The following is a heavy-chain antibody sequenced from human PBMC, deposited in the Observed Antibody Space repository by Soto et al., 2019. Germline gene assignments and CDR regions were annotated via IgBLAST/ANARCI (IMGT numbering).Heavy chain of an antibody. CDR3: ARDLDSSSYYPILGY. Sequence: QVQMLESGGGVVQPGRSLRLSCAASGFTFSSYGMPWVRQAPGKGLEWVAVIWYDANKNYYADSVRGRFTISRDNSKNTLYLQMNSLRAEDTAFYYCARDLDSSSYYPILGYWGQGTLVTVSS. CDR2: IWYDANKN. CDR1: GFTFSSYG. J-gene: IGHJ4*02. D-gene: IGHD3-22*01. V-gene: IGHV3-33*01.